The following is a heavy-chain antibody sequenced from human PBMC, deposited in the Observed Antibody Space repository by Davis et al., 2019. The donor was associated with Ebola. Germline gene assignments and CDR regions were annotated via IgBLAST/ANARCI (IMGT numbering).Heavy chain of an antibody. CDR1: GFTFSSHW. V-gene: IGHV3-7*01. CDR3: ARGTGAKGY. CDR2: IKQDGSEK. Sequence: GESLKISCAASGFTFSSHWMSWVRQAPGKGLEWVANIKQDGSEKYYVDSVKGRFTISRDNAKNSLYLQMNSLRAEDTAVYYCARGTGAKGYWGQGTLVTVSS. J-gene: IGHJ4*02. D-gene: IGHD4/OR15-4a*01.